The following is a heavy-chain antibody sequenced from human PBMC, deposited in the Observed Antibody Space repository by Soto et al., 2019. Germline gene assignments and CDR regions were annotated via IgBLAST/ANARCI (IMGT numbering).Heavy chain of an antibody. Sequence: NPSETLSLTCTVSGGSISSGDYYWSWIRQPPGKGLEWIGYIYYSGSTYYNPSLKSRVTISVDTSKNQFSLKLSSVTAADTAVYYCARSETGYCISTSCYRYWFDPWGQGTLVTVSS. CDR2: IYYSGST. J-gene: IGHJ5*02. CDR1: GGSISSGDYY. V-gene: IGHV4-30-4*01. CDR3: ARSETGYCISTSCYRYWFDP. D-gene: IGHD2-2*02.